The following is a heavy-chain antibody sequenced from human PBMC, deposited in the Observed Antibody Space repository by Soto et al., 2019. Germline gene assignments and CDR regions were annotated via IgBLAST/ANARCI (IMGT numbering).Heavy chain of an antibody. CDR1: GFTFSDHY. J-gene: IGHJ4*02. Sequence: EVQLVESGGGLVQPGGSLRLSCAASGFTFSDHYMDWVRQAPGKGLEWVGRTRNKANSYTTEYAASVKGRFTISRDDSKNSLYLQMNSLTIEDTAVYYCARVKGRVSYELDYWGQGTLVTVSS. CDR3: ARVKGRVSYELDY. V-gene: IGHV3-72*01. D-gene: IGHD1-26*01. CDR2: TRNKANSYTT.